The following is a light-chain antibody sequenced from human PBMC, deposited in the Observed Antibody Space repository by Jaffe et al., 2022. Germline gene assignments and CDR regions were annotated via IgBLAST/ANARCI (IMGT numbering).Light chain of an antibody. Sequence: EIVLTQSPGTLSLSPGERATLSCRASQSVSSSYLAWYQQKPGQAPRLLIYGASSRATGIPDRFSGSGSGTDFTLTISRLEPEDFAVYYCQQYEAPGFTFGPGTKVDIK. CDR2: GAS. CDR3: QQYEAPGFT. CDR1: QSVSSSY. J-gene: IGKJ3*01. V-gene: IGKV3-20*01.